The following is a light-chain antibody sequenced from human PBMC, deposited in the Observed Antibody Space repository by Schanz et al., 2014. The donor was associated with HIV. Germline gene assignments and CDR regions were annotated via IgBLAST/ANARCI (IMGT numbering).Light chain of an antibody. V-gene: IGKV3D-20*02. CDR3: QQRANSLT. CDR1: QSISSSL. J-gene: IGKJ4*01. Sequence: IVLTQSPGTLSLSPGERGTLSCRASQSISSSLLAWYQKKPGQAPTLLIYAASRRASGIPDRFSGSGSGADFTLTISSLEPGDFAVYYCQQRANSLTFGGGTKVEIK. CDR2: AAS.